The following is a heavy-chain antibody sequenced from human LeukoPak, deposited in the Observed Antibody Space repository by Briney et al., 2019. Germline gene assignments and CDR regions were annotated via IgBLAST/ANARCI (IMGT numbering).Heavy chain of an antibody. CDR1: GFTFSSYA. CDR2: ISYDGSNK. CDR3: ARVSFRRYCSSTSCYLDAFDI. Sequence: PGGSLRLSCAASGFTFSSYAMHWVRQAPGKGLEWVAVISYDGSNKYYADSVKGRFTISRDNSKNTLYLQMNSLRAEDTAVYYCARVSFRRYCSSTSCYLDAFDIWGQGTMVTVSS. V-gene: IGHV3-30-3*01. D-gene: IGHD2-2*01. J-gene: IGHJ3*02.